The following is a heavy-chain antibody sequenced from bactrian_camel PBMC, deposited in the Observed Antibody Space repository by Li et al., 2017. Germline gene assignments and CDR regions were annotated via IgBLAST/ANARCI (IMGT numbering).Heavy chain of an antibody. V-gene: IGHV3S26*01. CDR1: GYRYDTYC. CDR2: IDSDGDT. Sequence: VQLVESGGGSVQAGGSLRLSCAAPGYRYDTYCMGWFRQAPGKAREGIAVIDSDGDTAYAESMKDRFTISVDNAKNTLCLQMTNLQPEDTAMYYCAARNAGCSWARAIGERQLGSAANFGFWGQGTQVTVS. D-gene: IGHD6*01. CDR3: AARNAGCSWARAIGERQLGSAANFGF. J-gene: IGHJ6*01.